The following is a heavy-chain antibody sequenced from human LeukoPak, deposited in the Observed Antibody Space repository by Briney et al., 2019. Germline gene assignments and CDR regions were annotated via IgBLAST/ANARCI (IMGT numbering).Heavy chain of an antibody. Sequence: PSETLSLTCTVSGGSISSSSYYWGWVRQAPGKGLEWIGSIYYSGSTYYNPSLKSRVTISVDTSKNQFSLKLSSVTAADTAVYYCARHLKGSNYDFWSGHNYYYYYMDVWGKGTTVTVSS. CDR1: GGSISSSSYY. J-gene: IGHJ6*03. CDR3: ARHLKGSNYDFWSGHNYYYYYMDV. CDR2: IYYSGST. D-gene: IGHD3-3*01. V-gene: IGHV4-39*01.